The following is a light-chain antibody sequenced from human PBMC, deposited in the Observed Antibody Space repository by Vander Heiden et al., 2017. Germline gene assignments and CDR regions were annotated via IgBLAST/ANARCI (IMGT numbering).Light chain of an antibody. V-gene: IGLV10-54*04. CDR1: SNNVSNRG. J-gene: IGLJ1*01. CDR2: RNN. Sequence: QAGLPQPLPLSKDLSQTATLTCTGNSNNVSNRGATWLQQRQGHLANLLTYRNNKRPSGVSERFSASRTGDTASPTITGLQPEDEADYYCSAWDRSLDVYVFGAGTKVTIL. CDR3: SAWDRSLDVYV.